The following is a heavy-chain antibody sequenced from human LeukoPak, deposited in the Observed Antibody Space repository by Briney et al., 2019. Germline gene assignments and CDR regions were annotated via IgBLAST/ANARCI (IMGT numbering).Heavy chain of an antibody. V-gene: IGHV1-69*13. CDR2: IIPIFGTA. D-gene: IGHD3-9*01. Sequence: SVKVSCKASGGTFSSYAISWVRQAPGQGLKWMGGIIPIFGTANYAQKFQGRVTITADESTSTAYMELSSLRSEDTAVYYCARVGHDDMTGDDSAFDIWGQGTMVTVSS. CDR1: GGTFSSYA. J-gene: IGHJ3*02. CDR3: ARVGHDDMTGDDSAFDI.